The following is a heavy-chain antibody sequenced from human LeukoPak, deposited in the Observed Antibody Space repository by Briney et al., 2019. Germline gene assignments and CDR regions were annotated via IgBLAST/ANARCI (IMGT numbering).Heavy chain of an antibody. V-gene: IGHV1-18*01. D-gene: IGHD2-15*01. CDR1: GYTFTSYG. Sequence: VASVKVSCKASGYTFTSYGISWVRQAPGQGLEWMGWISAYNGNTNYAQKFQGRVTITADKSTSTAYMELSSLRSEDTAVYYCASGVVVVAATFGMDVWGQGTTVTVSS. CDR3: ASGVVVVAATFGMDV. J-gene: IGHJ6*02. CDR2: ISAYNGNT.